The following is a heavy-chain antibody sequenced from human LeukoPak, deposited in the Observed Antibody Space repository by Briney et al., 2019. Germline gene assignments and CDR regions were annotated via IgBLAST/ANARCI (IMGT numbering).Heavy chain of an antibody. CDR1: GGSISSSTYY. Sequence: PSETLSLTCTDSGGSISSSTYYWDWIRQPPGKGLEWTGSIYYSGSTYYSPSLKSRVTISVDTSKNQFSLRLSAVTAADTAVYYCARRDTAMVIDYWGQGTLVTVSS. V-gene: IGHV4-39*01. CDR2: IYYSGST. CDR3: ARRDTAMVIDY. J-gene: IGHJ4*02. D-gene: IGHD5-18*01.